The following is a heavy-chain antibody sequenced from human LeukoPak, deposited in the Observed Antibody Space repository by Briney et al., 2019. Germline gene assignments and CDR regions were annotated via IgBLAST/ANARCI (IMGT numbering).Heavy chain of an antibody. CDR3: TKDTGAVAGF. CDR1: GFDFSNYA. Sequence: GGSLRLSCAASGFDFSNYAMSWVRQAPGKGLEWVSAISGSGDSTYYADSVRGRFTISRDNSRNTLFLRMSSLRVEDTAVYYCTKDTGAVAGFWGQGTLVTVSS. J-gene: IGHJ4*02. V-gene: IGHV3-23*01. D-gene: IGHD6-19*01. CDR2: ISGSGDST.